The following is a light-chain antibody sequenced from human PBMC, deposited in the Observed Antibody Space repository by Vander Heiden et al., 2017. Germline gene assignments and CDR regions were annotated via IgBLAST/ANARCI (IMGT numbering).Light chain of an antibody. CDR1: QGISTY. CDR2: AAS. CDR3: QKYNSALRT. V-gene: IGKV1-27*01. Sequence: DIQMTQSPSSLSASVGDRVTITCRASQGISTYLAWYQQKPGKVPKLLIYAASTLQSGVPSRFSGSGSGTDFTLTISSLQPEDVATYYCQKYNSALRTFGQGTKVEIK. J-gene: IGKJ1*01.